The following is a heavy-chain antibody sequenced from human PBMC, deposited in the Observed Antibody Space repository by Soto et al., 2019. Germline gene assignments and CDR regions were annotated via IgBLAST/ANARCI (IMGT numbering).Heavy chain of an antibody. CDR2: INPSGGST. D-gene: IGHD1-20*01. CDR1: GYTFTIYY. V-gene: IGHV1-46*01. J-gene: IGHJ5*02. Sequence: ASVKVSCKASGYTFTIYYMHWVRQAPGQGLEWMGIINPSGGSTSYAQNFQGRVTMTRDTSTSTVYMELSSLRSEDTAVYYCARDHGNWNDVWFDPWGQGTQVTVYS. CDR3: ARDHGNWNDVWFDP.